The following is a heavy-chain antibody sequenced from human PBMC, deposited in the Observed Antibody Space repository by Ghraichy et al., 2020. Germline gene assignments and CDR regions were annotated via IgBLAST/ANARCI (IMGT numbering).Heavy chain of an antibody. J-gene: IGHJ6*02. Sequence: ASVKVSCKVSGYTLTELSMHWVRQAPGKGLEWMGGFDPEDGETIYAQKFQGRVTMTEDTSTDTAYMELSSLRSEDTAVYYCATDPRTYNRPYCSSTSCYRDPYYYGMDVWGQGTTVTVSS. D-gene: IGHD2-2*02. CDR3: ATDPRTYNRPYCSSTSCYRDPYYYGMDV. CDR1: GYTLTELS. CDR2: FDPEDGET. V-gene: IGHV1-24*01.